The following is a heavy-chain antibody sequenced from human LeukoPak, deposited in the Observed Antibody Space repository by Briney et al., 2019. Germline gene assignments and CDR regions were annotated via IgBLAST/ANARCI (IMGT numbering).Heavy chain of an antibody. V-gene: IGHV3-23*01. Sequence: GGSLRLSCAASGFTFSSYAMSWVRQAPGKGLEWVSAISGSGGSTYYADSVKGRFTISRDNSKNALFLQMNSLRAEDTAVYYCAKSGPYCSSTSCNYFDYWGQGTLVTVSS. J-gene: IGHJ4*02. CDR3: AKSGPYCSSTSCNYFDY. CDR2: ISGSGGST. CDR1: GFTFSSYA. D-gene: IGHD2-2*01.